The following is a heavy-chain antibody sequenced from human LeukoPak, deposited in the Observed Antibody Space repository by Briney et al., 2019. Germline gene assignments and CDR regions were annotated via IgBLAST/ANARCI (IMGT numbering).Heavy chain of an antibody. CDR3: AREGGPVRAGDIVVVVAATLRPQGWFDP. CDR2: IYYSGST. V-gene: IGHV4-39*07. CDR1: GGSISSSSYY. J-gene: IGHJ5*02. D-gene: IGHD2-15*01. Sequence: SETLSLTCTVSGGSISSSSYYWGWIRQPPGKGLEWIGSIYYSGSTYYNPSLKSRVTISVDTSKNQFSLKPSSVTAADTAVYYCAREGGPVRAGDIVVVVAATLRPQGWFDPWGQGTLVTVSS.